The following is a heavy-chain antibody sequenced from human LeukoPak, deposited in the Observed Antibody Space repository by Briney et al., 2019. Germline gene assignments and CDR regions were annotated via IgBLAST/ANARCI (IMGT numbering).Heavy chain of an antibody. CDR3: ARARGDYYDSSGYYSAFDY. CDR1: GGPFSGYY. Sequence: SETLSLTCAVYGGPFSGYYWSWIRQPPGKGLEWSGEINHSGSANYNPSLKSRVTISVDMSKNQFSLKLSSVTAADTAVYYCARARGDYYDSSGYYSAFDYWGQGTLVTVSS. J-gene: IGHJ4*02. CDR2: INHSGSA. D-gene: IGHD3-22*01. V-gene: IGHV4-34*01.